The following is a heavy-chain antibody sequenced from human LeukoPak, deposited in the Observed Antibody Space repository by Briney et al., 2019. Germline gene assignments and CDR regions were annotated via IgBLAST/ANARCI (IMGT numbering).Heavy chain of an antibody. D-gene: IGHD1-1*01. Sequence: SGGSLRLSCAASGFTFSSYAMSWVRQAPGKGLEWVSGISGSGGSTYYADSVKGRFTISRDNAKNSLYLQMNSLRAEDTAVYYCASWGRLERPGYWGQGTLVTVSS. V-gene: IGHV3-23*01. J-gene: IGHJ4*02. CDR1: GFTFSSYA. CDR2: ISGSGGST. CDR3: ASWGRLERPGY.